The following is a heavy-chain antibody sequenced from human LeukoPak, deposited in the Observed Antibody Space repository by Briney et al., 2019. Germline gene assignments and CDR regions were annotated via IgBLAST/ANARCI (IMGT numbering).Heavy chain of an antibody. CDR1: GFTFSSYA. CDR3: ASLIAVVWIDAPELEDY. J-gene: IGHJ4*02. V-gene: IGHV3-30*04. D-gene: IGHD6-19*01. CDR2: ISYDGSNK. Sequence: GGSLRLSCAASGFTFSSYAMHWVRQAPGKGLEWVAVISYDGSNKYYADSVKGRFTISRDNSKNTLYLQMNSLRAEDTAVYYCASLIAVVWIDAPELEDYWGQGTLVTVSA.